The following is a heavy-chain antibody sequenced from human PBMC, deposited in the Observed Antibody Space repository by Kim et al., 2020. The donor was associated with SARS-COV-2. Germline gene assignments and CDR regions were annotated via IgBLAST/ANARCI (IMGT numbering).Heavy chain of an antibody. CDR3: ARGGEDYGDYGMDV. V-gene: IGHV3-11*05. D-gene: IGHD4-17*01. Sequence: LVSCISSSSSYKNYADAVEGRFTIARDNAKNSLYLQMNSLGAEDTAVYYGARGGEDYGDYGMDVWGQGTTVTVS. J-gene: IGHJ6*02. CDR2: ISSSSSYK.